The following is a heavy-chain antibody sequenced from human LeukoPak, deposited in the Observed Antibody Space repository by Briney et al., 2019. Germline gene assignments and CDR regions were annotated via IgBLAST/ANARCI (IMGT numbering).Heavy chain of an antibody. CDR2: ISGTADSK. J-gene: IGHJ3*02. V-gene: IGHV3-23*01. CDR3: AKADATIGGAFDT. Sequence: GGSLRLSCAASRFTFRNYAMSWVRQARGRGLEWLCIISGTADSKYYADSVKGRFIISRDNPRSTLYLEMNILRAEDTAVYYCAKADATIGGAFDTWGQGTMVIVSS. D-gene: IGHD3-16*01. CDR1: RFTFRNYA.